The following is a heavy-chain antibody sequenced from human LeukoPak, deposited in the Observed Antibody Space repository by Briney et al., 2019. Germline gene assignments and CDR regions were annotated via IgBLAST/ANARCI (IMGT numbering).Heavy chain of an antibody. Sequence: PSETLSLTCAVYGGSFSGYYWGWIRQPPGKGLEWIGSFYYSGSTYYNPSLKSRVTISVDTSKNQFSLKLSSVTAADTAVYYCARDGVLGYCSGGSCSNPFDYWGQGTLVTVSS. CDR3: ARDGVLGYCSGGSCSNPFDY. V-gene: IGHV4-34*01. J-gene: IGHJ4*02. CDR1: GGSFSGYY. CDR2: FYYSGST. D-gene: IGHD2-15*01.